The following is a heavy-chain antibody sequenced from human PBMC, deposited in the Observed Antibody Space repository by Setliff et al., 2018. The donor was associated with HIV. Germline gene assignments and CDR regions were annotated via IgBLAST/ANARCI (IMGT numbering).Heavy chain of an antibody. CDR1: GFTFSSYG. Sequence: GGSLRLSCAASGFTFSSYGMHWVRQAPGKGLEWVAVIWYDGSNKYYADSVKGRFTISRDNSKNTLYLQMNSLRAEDTAVYYCARGVNTGGYHYYHYYMDVWGKGTTVTVSS. D-gene: IGHD2-2*01. CDR3: ARGVNTGGYHYYHYYMDV. CDR2: IWYDGSNK. V-gene: IGHV3-33*01. J-gene: IGHJ6*03.